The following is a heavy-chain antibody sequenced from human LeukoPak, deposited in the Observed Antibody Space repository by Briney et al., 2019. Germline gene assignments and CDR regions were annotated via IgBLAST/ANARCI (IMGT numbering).Heavy chain of an antibody. Sequence: GGSLRLSCAASGFTFSSYAMSWVRQAPGKGLEWVSAINGSGGSTYYADSVKGRFTISRDNSKNTLYLQMNSLRAEDTAVYYCAKDRFIVVVPAAILGPWGQGTLVTVSS. D-gene: IGHD2-2*01. CDR2: INGSGGST. J-gene: IGHJ5*02. V-gene: IGHV3-23*01. CDR3: AKDRFIVVVPAAILGP. CDR1: GFTFSSYA.